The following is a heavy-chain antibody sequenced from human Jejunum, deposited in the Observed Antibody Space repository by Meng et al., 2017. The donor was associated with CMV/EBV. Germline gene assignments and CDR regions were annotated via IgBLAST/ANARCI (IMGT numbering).Heavy chain of an antibody. D-gene: IGHD3-3*01. CDR1: FNFNTYA. Sequence: FNFNTYAMHWVRQAPGKGLEWVAVISYAGTNIKYADSLEGRFTISRDNSKNTVYLQMDSLSVEDTAVYYCARTQGHSDSPRAYFDSWGQGTLVTVSS. CDR3: ARTQGHSDSPRAYFDS. V-gene: IGHV3-30-3*01. J-gene: IGHJ4*02. CDR2: ISYAGTNI.